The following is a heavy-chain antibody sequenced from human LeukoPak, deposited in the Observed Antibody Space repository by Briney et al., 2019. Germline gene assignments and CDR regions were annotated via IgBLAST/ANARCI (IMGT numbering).Heavy chain of an antibody. Sequence: GGYLRLSCAASGFAFNSYIMSWVRQAPGEGLEWVSSIGGSGSGAYYSDSVRGRFTISRDNSKNTLYLQMNSLRAGDTAVYYCAKDPIFSGSYGVFDYWGLGTLVTVSS. V-gene: IGHV3-23*01. CDR3: AKDPIFSGSYGVFDY. D-gene: IGHD1-26*01. CDR2: IGGSGSGA. CDR1: GFAFNSYI. J-gene: IGHJ4*02.